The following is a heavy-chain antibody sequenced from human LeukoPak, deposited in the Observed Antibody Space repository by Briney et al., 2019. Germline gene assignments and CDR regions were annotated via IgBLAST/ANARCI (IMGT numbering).Heavy chain of an antibody. V-gene: IGHV4-34*01. CDR3: ARARQGWNYYGSGSYFDY. CDR1: GGSFSDYY. Sequence: PSETLSPTCAVYGGSFSDYYWSWIRQPPGEGLEWIGEINHSGSTNYNPSLKSRVTISVDTSKNHFSLKLSSVTAADTAVYYCARARQGWNYYGSGSYFDYWGQGTLVTVSS. J-gene: IGHJ4*02. CDR2: INHSGST. D-gene: IGHD3-10*01.